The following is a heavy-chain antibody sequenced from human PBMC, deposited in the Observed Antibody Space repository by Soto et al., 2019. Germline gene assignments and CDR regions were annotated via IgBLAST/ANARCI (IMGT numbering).Heavy chain of an antibody. CDR3: ARDPYMITFGGVISGMDV. D-gene: IGHD3-16*02. Sequence: LRLSCAASGFTFSDYYMSWIRQAPGKGLEWVSYISSSGSTIYYADSVKGRFTISRDNAKNSLYLQMNSLRAEDTAVYYCARDPYMITFGGVISGMDVWGQGTTVTVSS. CDR2: ISSSGSTI. J-gene: IGHJ6*02. V-gene: IGHV3-11*01. CDR1: GFTFSDYY.